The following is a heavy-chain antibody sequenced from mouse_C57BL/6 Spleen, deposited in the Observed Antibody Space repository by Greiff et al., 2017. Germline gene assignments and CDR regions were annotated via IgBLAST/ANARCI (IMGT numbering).Heavy chain of an antibody. J-gene: IGHJ3*01. CDR1: EYEFPSHD. V-gene: IGHV5-2*01. CDR2: INSAGGTT. D-gene: IGHD1-1*01. Sequence: EVMLVESGGGLVQPGESLKLSCESNEYEFPSHDMSWVRKTPEKRLALVAAINSAGGTTYYPDTMESRFIISRDNTTKTLYLQMSSLRSEDTALDYCARHYCGSSGFAYWGQGTLVTVSA. CDR3: ARHYCGSSGFAY.